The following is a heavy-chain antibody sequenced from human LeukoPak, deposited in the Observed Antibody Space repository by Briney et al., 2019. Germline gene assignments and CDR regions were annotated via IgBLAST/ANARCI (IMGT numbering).Heavy chain of an antibody. D-gene: IGHD3-3*01. CDR1: GYTFTASS. J-gene: IGHJ4*02. CDR3: SKFDEVWSGYSGY. V-gene: IGHV1-2*02. CDR2: INPNSGAT. Sequence: ASVKVSCKASGYTFTASSMHWVRQAPGQGLERVGWINPNSGATNHAQRFQGRVTITRDTSINTAYMELSRLISDDTAVYYCSKFDEVWSGYSGYWGQGTLVTVSS.